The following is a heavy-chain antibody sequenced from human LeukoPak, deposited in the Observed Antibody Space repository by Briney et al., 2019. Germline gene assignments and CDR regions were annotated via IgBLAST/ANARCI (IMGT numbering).Heavy chain of an antibody. CDR3: AQSGYVRYYFDY. CDR1: GFTFSSYE. V-gene: IGHV3-48*03. Sequence: GGSLRLSCAASGFTFSSYEMNWVRQAPGKGLEWVSYISSSGSTIYYADSVKGRFTISRDNAKNSLYLQMNSLRAEDTAVYYCAQSGYVRYYFDYWGQGTLVTVSS. D-gene: IGHD5-12*01. J-gene: IGHJ4*02. CDR2: ISSSGSTI.